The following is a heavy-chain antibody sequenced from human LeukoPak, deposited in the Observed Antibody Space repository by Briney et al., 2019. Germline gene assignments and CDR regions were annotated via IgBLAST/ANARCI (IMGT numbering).Heavy chain of an antibody. V-gene: IGHV4-30-2*01. J-gene: IGHJ3*02. D-gene: IGHD2-8*02. Sequence: PSQTLSLTCTVSGGSISSGGYYWSWIRQPPGKGLEWIGYIYHSGSTYYNPSLKSRVTISVDRSKNQFSLKLSSVTAADTAVYYCAREKGLVAFRTNRRYDAFDIWGQGTMVTVSS. CDR2: IYHSGST. CDR3: AREKGLVAFRTNRRYDAFDI. CDR1: GGSISSGGYY.